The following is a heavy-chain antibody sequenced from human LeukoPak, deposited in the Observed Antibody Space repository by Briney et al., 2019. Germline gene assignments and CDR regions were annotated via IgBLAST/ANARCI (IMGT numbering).Heavy chain of an antibody. D-gene: IGHD3-16*01. CDR3: ARFEGYYNGFDG. V-gene: IGHV3-23*01. CDR1: GFTFSKYA. Sequence: GGSLRLSCAASGFTFSKYAMTWVRQAPGKGLEWVSTTNGKGDNTYYADAVKGRFTITKDNSKTTLYLQMNSLRAEDTAVYYCARFEGYYNGFDGRGKGTTVTVSS. J-gene: IGHJ6*04. CDR2: TNGKGDNT.